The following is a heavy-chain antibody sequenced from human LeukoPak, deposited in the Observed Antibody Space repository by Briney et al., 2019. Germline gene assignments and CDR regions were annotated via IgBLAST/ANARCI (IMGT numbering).Heavy chain of an antibody. CDR1: GFTFSDYY. CDR2: ISSSSSYT. Sequence: GGSLRLSCAASGFTFSDYYMSWIRQAPGEGLEWVSYISSSSSYTNYADSVKGRFTISRDNAKNSLYLQMNSLRAEDTAVYYCARDGGNYYGSGSYYNAVAFDIWGQGTMVTVSS. D-gene: IGHD3-10*01. V-gene: IGHV3-11*06. J-gene: IGHJ3*02. CDR3: ARDGGNYYGSGSYYNAVAFDI.